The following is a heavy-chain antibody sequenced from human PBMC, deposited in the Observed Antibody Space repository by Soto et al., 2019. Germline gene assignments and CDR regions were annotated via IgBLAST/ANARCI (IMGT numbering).Heavy chain of an antibody. J-gene: IGHJ6*03. CDR2: IYPGDSDT. CDR1: GYSFTSYW. V-gene: IGHV5-51*01. CDR3: AIHVYHGDYLFYLDV. D-gene: IGHD4-17*01. Sequence: PGESLKISCKGSGYSFTSYWIGWVRQMPGKGLEWMGIIYPGDSDTRYSPSFQGQVTISADKSISTAYLQWSSLKASDTAMYYCAIHVYHGDYLFYLDVWGKGTTVTVSS.